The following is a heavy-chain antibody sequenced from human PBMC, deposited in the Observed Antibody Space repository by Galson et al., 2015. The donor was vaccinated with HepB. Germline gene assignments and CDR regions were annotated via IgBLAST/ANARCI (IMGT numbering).Heavy chain of an antibody. CDR1: GFTFTIFT. CDR3: ARLGGDAAEASRGY. Sequence: SLRLSCAASGFTFTIFTMHWVRQAPGKGLEWVAVISYDGSRKFYADSVKGRFTISRDNSKNTLYLQMNSLRTDDTAVYYCARLGGDAAEASRGYWGQGTLVTVSS. CDR2: ISYDGSRK. D-gene: IGHD6-19*01. J-gene: IGHJ4*02. V-gene: IGHV3-30*04.